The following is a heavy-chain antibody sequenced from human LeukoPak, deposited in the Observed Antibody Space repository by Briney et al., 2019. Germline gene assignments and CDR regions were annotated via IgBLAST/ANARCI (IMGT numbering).Heavy chain of an antibody. CDR3: ARRRWYYDSSGYYSLFDY. J-gene: IGHJ4*02. CDR2: INHSGSI. V-gene: IGHV4-34*01. CDR1: GGSFSGYY. Sequence: SETLSLTCTVYGGSFSGYYWSWIRQPPGRGLEWIGEINHSGSINYNPSLKSRVTISVDTSKNQFSLKLSSVTAADTAVYYCARRRWYYDSSGYYSLFDYWGQGTLVTVSS. D-gene: IGHD3-22*01.